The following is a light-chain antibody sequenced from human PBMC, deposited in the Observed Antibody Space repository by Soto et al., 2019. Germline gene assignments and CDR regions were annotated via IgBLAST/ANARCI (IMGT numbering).Light chain of an antibody. J-gene: IGLJ1*01. V-gene: IGLV2-14*03. Sequence: QSVLTQPASVSGSPGQSITISCTGTISDIGGYNYVSWHQQHPGKAPKLMIYEVSDRPSGVSNRFSGSKSGNTASLTISGLQAEDEADYYCSSYTSSSTLVFGTGTKLTVL. CDR3: SSYTSSSTLV. CDR2: EVS. CDR1: ISDIGGYNY.